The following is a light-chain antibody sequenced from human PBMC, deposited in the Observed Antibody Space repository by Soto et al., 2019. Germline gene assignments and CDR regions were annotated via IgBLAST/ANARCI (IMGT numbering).Light chain of an antibody. Sequence: QSVLTQPASVSGSPGQSITISCTGTSSDVGGSNYVSWYQQHPGKAPKVIIYEVSNRPSGVSNRFSGSKSGNTASLTISGLQAEDEADYYCSSYTSSSTLVFGTGTKVTVL. CDR1: SSDVGGSNY. J-gene: IGLJ1*01. V-gene: IGLV2-14*01. CDR2: EVS. CDR3: SSYTSSSTLV.